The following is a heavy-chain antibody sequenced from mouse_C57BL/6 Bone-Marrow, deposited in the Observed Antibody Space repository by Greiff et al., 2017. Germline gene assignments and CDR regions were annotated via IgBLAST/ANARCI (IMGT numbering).Heavy chain of an antibody. CDR3: ARGDGYYVYYAMDY. Sequence: QVQLQQPGAELVRPGTSVKLSCKASGYTFTSYWMHWVKQRPGQGLEWIGVIDPSDSYTNYNQKFKSKATLTVDTSSSTAYMQLSSLTSEDSAVYYCARGDGYYVYYAMDYWGQGTSVTVSS. D-gene: IGHD2-3*01. J-gene: IGHJ4*01. CDR2: IDPSDSYT. V-gene: IGHV1-59*01. CDR1: GYTFTSYW.